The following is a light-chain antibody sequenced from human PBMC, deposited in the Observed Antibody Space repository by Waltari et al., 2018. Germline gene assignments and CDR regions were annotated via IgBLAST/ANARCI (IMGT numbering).Light chain of an antibody. J-gene: IGLJ1*01. Sequence: QSALTQPASVSGSPGQSITISCTGTRSAVGGYNYVSWFQQHPGKAPKVMIYGVSNRPSGVTNRFSGSKSGNTASLTISGLQAEDEADYYCSSYTSSSTFVFGTGTKVTVL. CDR1: RSAVGGYNY. CDR3: SSYTSSSTFV. CDR2: GVS. V-gene: IGLV2-14*01.